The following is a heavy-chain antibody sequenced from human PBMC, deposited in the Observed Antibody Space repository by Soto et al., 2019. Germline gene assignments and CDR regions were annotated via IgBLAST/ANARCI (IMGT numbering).Heavy chain of an antibody. J-gene: IGHJ6*02. Sequence: QVQLQESGPGLVKPSETLSLTCTVSGGSISSYYWSWIRQPPGKGLEWIGHIYYSGSTNYNPSLKSRVTISVDTSKNQFSLKLSSVTAADTAVYYCARGHTIVGAITRYYYGMDVWGQGTTVTVSS. CDR3: ARGHTIVGAITRYYYGMDV. D-gene: IGHD1-26*01. CDR2: IYYSGST. V-gene: IGHV4-59*01. CDR1: GGSISSYY.